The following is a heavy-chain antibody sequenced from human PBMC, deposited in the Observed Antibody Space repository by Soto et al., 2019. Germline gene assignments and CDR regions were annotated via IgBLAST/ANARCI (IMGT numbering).Heavy chain of an antibody. CDR2: ISAYNGNT. D-gene: IGHD3-3*01. Sequence: ASVKVSCKASGYTFTSYGISWVRQAPGQGLEWMGWISAYNGNTNYAQKLQGRVTMTTDTSTSTAYMELRSLRSDDTAVDYCARERYYDFWSGQDAFDIWGQGTMVTVSS. CDR1: GYTFTSYG. V-gene: IGHV1-18*01. CDR3: ARERYYDFWSGQDAFDI. J-gene: IGHJ3*02.